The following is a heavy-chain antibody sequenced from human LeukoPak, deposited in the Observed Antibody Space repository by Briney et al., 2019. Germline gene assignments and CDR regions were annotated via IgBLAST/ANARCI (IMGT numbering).Heavy chain of an antibody. J-gene: IGHJ4*02. Sequence: GGSLRLSCAASGFTISSNYMNWVRQAPGKGLEWVSVISTGGSAYYANSVKGRFTISRDYSKNTLYLQMNSLRAEDTAVYYCARVSGYSGYDTLDYWGQGTLVTVPS. CDR1: GFTISSNY. V-gene: IGHV3-66*01. CDR3: ARVSGYSGYDTLDY. D-gene: IGHD5-12*01. CDR2: ISTGGSA.